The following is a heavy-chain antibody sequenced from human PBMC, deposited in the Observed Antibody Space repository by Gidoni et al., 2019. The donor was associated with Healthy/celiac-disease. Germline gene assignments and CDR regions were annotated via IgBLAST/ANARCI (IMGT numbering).Heavy chain of an antibody. J-gene: IGHJ5*02. V-gene: IGHV4-34*01. CDR3: ARVGIAVAGDRFDP. D-gene: IGHD6-19*01. CDR1: GGSFSGYY. Sequence: QVQLQQWGAGLLKPSETLSLTCAVYGGSFSGYYWSWIRQPPGKGLEWIGEINHSGSTNYNPSLKSRVTISVDTSKNQFSLKLSSVTAADTAVYYCARVGIAVAGDRFDPWGQGTLVTVSS. CDR2: INHSGST.